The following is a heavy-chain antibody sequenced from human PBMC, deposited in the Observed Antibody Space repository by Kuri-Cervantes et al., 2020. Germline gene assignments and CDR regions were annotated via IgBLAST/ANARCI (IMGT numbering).Heavy chain of an antibody. J-gene: IGHJ6*02. V-gene: IGHV1-69*13. CDR1: GGTFSSYA. CDR2: IIPIFGTA. D-gene: IGHD5-18*01. CDR3: ASRGYSYGYDYYYGMDV. Sequence: SVKVSCKASGGTFSSYAISWVRQAPGQGLEWMGGIIPIFGTASYAQKFQGRVTITADESTSTAYMELSSLRSEDTAVYYCASRGYSYGYDYYYGMDVWGQGTTVTVSS.